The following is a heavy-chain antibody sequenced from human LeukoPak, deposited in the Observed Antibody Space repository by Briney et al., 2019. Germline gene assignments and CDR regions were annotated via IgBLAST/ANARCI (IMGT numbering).Heavy chain of an antibody. CDR3: AKKSLNWNDVRFFDAFDI. V-gene: IGHV3-23*01. CDR1: GFTFSSYA. CDR2: ISGSGGST. D-gene: IGHD1-1*01. J-gene: IGHJ3*02. Sequence: GGSLRLSCAASGFTFSSYAMSWVRQAPGKGLEWVSAISGSGGSTYYADSVKGRFTISRDNSKNTLYLQMNSLRAEDTAVYYCAKKSLNWNDVRFFDAFDIWGQGTMVTVSS.